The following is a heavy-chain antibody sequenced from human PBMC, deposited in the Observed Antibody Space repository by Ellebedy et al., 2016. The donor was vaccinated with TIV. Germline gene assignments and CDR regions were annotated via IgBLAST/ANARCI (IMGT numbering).Heavy chain of an antibody. CDR2: IHQSGST. D-gene: IGHD6-19*01. J-gene: IGHJ3*02. V-gene: IGHV4-34*01. Sequence: SETLSLTCAVYGGSFSVHYWSWIRQPPGKGLEWIGEIHQSGSTNYNPSLKSRVTVSVDASKNQISLNLRSVTAADTAVYYCARGMYSSGWYYVFDIWGQGTVVTVSS. CDR1: GGSFSVHY. CDR3: ARGMYSSGWYYVFDI.